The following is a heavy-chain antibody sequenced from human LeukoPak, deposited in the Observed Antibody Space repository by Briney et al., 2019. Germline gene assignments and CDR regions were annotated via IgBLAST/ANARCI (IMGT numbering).Heavy chain of an antibody. D-gene: IGHD6-13*01. V-gene: IGHV7-4-1*02. CDR1: GYTFTSYA. CDR2: INTNTGNP. J-gene: IGHJ4*02. CDR3: ASAAAGTLWYYFDY. Sequence: ASVKVSCKASGYTFTSYAMNWVRQAPGQGLEWMGWINTNTGNPTYAQGFTGRFVFSLDTSVSTAYLQISGLKAEDTAVYYCASAAAGTLWYYFDYWGQGTLVTVSS.